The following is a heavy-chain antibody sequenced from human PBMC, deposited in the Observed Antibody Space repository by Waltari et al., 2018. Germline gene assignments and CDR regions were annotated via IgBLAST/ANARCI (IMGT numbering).Heavy chain of an antibody. V-gene: IGHV3-7*03. D-gene: IGHD3-16*01. J-gene: IGHJ4*02. CDR1: GCTFYPFW. CDR2: IKQDGTEQ. Sequence: VQLTASGGGLVRPGGSLRLSCEGSGCTFYPFWMPWPRQVPGKGLEWVANIKQDGTEQYFVDSFKGRFTIARDNAKRSLYLQMNNLRVDDTAMYYCARGGGDGQVHHWGQGTLVTVSS. CDR3: ARGGGDGQVHH.